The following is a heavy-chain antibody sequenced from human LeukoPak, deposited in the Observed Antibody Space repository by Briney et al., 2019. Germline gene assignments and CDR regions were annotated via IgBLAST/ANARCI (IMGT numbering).Heavy chain of an antibody. CDR2: IYYSGST. CDR1: GGSISSYY. J-gene: IGHJ6*02. Sequence: SETLSLTRTVSGGSISSYYWSWIRQPPGKGLEWIGYIYYSGSTNYNPSLKSRVTISVDTSKNQFSLKLSSVTAADTAVYYCARLRNYCSGGSCSRGMDVWGQGTTVTVSS. V-gene: IGHV4-59*01. D-gene: IGHD2-15*01. CDR3: ARLRNYCSGGSCSRGMDV.